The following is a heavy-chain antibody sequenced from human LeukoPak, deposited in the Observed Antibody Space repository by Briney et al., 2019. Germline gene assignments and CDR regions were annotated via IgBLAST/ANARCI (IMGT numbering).Heavy chain of an antibody. D-gene: IGHD6-19*01. V-gene: IGHV3-74*01. CDR2: INSDGSST. J-gene: IGHJ4*02. CDR1: GFTFSSYW. CDR3: ARDPAPSGWYDY. Sequence: GGSLRLSCAASGFTFSSYWLHWVRQAPGKGLVWVSRINSDGSSTTYADSVKGRFTISRDNAKNTLYLQMNSLRAEDTAVYYCARDPAPSGWYDYWGQGTLVTVSS.